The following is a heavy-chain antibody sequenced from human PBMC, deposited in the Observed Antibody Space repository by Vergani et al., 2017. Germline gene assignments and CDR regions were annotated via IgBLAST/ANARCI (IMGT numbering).Heavy chain of an antibody. CDR2: IIPIFGTT. D-gene: IGHD3-10*01. V-gene: IGHV1-69*12. CDR3: ARDANYYGSGSPPLDY. CDR1: GGTFSSYA. J-gene: IGHJ4*02. Sequence: QVQLVQSGAEVKKPGSSVKVSCKASGGTFSSYAISWVRQAPGQGLEWMGGIIPIFGTTNYAQKFQGRVTITADESTSTAYMELSSLRSEDTALYYCARDANYYGSGSPPLDYWGQGTLVTVSS.